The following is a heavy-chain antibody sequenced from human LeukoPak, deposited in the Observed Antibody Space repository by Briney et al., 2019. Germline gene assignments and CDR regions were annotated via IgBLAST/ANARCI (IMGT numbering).Heavy chain of an antibody. D-gene: IGHD6-13*01. J-gene: IGHJ5*02. CDR3: ARDLQPGIAAAGRWGSWVWFDP. CDR1: AYTFTGYY. V-gene: IGHV1-2*02. CDR2: INPNSGGT. Sequence: ASVKVSCKASAYTFTGYYMHWVRQAPGQGLEWMGWINPNSGGTNYAQKFQGRVTMTRDTSISTAYMELSRLRSDDTAVYYCARDLQPGIAAAGRWGSWVWFDPWGQGTLVTVSS.